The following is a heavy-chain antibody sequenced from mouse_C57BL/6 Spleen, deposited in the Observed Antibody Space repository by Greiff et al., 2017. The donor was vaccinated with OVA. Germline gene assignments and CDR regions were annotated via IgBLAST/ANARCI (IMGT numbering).Heavy chain of an antibody. CDR1: GYSFTGYY. Sequence: EVKLQQSGPELVKPGASVKISCKASGYSFTGYYMNWVKQSPEKSLEWIGEINPSTGGTTYNQKFKAKATLTVDKSSSTAYMQLKSLTSEDSAVYYCARLSTMVTFDYWGQGTTLTVSS. CDR3: ARLSTMVTFDY. J-gene: IGHJ2*01. V-gene: IGHV1-42*01. D-gene: IGHD2-2*01. CDR2: INPSTGGT.